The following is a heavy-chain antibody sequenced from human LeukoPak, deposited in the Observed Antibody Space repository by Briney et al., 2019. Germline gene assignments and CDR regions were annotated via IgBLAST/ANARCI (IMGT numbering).Heavy chain of an antibody. Sequence: GSLRLSCAASGFTFTTYWVAWVRQAPGKGLEWVANIKGDESAKHQADSVKGRFTISRDNAQNSVYLQMSSLRVEDTAVYYCARDVGGSLDYWGQGTLVTVSS. D-gene: IGHD1-26*01. CDR2: IKGDESAK. CDR3: ARDVGGSLDY. V-gene: IGHV3-7*01. J-gene: IGHJ4*02. CDR1: GFTFTTYW.